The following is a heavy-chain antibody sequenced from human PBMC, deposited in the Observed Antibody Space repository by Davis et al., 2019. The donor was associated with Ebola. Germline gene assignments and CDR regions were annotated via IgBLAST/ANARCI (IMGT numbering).Heavy chain of an antibody. Sequence: PGGSLRLSCAASGFTLSSYWMHWVRQAPGKGLVWVSRLDSDGSTTNYADSVKGRFTISRDNAKNSLFLQMNSLTAEDTALYYCAREVPFCGGDCLDYWGQGTLVTVSS. CDR1: GFTLSSYW. J-gene: IGHJ4*02. V-gene: IGHV3-74*01. D-gene: IGHD2-21*01. CDR2: LDSDGSTT. CDR3: AREVPFCGGDCLDY.